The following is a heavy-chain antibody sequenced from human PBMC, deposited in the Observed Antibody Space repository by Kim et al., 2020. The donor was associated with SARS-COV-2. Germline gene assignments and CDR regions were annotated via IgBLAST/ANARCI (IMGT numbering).Heavy chain of an antibody. D-gene: IGHD5-12*01. CDR3: ALRSGYVGPWFDP. Sequence: SETLSLTCSVSGGSVSSGSYYWSWIRQPPGKALEWIGYIHYSGSTNYNPSLKSRVTISVDTSKNQFSLKLTSVTAADTAVYYCALRSGYVGPWFDPWGQG. CDR1: GGSVSSGSYY. CDR2: IHYSGST. V-gene: IGHV4-61*01. J-gene: IGHJ5*02.